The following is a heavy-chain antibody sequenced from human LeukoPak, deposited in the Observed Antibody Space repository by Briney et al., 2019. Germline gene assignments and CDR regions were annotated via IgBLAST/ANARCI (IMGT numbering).Heavy chain of an antibody. V-gene: IGHV3-23*01. J-gene: IGHJ4*02. D-gene: IGHD3-10*01. CDR3: AKSTLPMVRGARGTSFDY. CDR1: GFTFSSYA. CDR2: ISGSGGST. Sequence: GGSLRHSCAASGFTFSSYAMSWVRQAPGKGLEWVSAISGSGGSTYYADSVKGRFTISRDNSKNTLYLQMNSLRAEDTAVYYCAKSTLPMVRGARGTSFDYWGQGTLVTVSS.